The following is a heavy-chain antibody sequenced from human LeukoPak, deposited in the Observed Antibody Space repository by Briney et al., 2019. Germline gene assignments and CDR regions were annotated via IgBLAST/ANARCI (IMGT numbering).Heavy chain of an antibody. D-gene: IGHD2-2*02. CDR1: GFTFSSYS. Sequence: GGSLRLSCAASGFTFSSYSMNWVRQAPGKGLEWVSSISSSGSYINYADSVKGRFTISRDNAKNSLYLQMDSLRAEDTAVYYCARDVVPAAIRHDAFDIWGQGTMVPVSS. J-gene: IGHJ3*02. V-gene: IGHV3-21*01. CDR2: ISSSGSYI. CDR3: ARDVVPAAIRHDAFDI.